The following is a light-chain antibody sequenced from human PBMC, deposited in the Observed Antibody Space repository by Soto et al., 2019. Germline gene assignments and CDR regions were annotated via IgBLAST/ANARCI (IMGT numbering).Light chain of an antibody. CDR2: DNS. Sequence: QSVLTQPPSVSGAPGQRVTISCTGSSSNIGAGYDVHWYQQLPGTAPKLLIYDNSNRPSGVPDRFSGSKSGTSASLAITGLQAEDEADYYCQSYDRSLSGWVFGTGTKLTVL. V-gene: IGLV1-40*01. CDR1: SSNIGAGYD. J-gene: IGLJ1*01. CDR3: QSYDRSLSGWV.